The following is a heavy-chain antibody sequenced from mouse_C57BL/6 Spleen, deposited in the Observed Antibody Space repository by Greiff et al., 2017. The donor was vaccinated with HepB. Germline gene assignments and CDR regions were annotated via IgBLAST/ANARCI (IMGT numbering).Heavy chain of an antibody. CDR2: IDPETGGT. J-gene: IGHJ3*01. Sequence: VQLQQSGAELVRPGASVTLSCKASGYTFTDYEMHWVKQTPVHGLEWIGAIDPETGGTAYNQKFKGKAILTADKSSSTAYMELRSLTSEDSAVYYCTGDYDGAWFAYWGQGTLVTVSA. CDR3: TGDYDGAWFAY. V-gene: IGHV1-15*01. D-gene: IGHD2-4*01. CDR1: GYTFTDYE.